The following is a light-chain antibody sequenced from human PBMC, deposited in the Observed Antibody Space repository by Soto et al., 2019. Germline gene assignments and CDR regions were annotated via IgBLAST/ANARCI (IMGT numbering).Light chain of an antibody. CDR2: GAS. J-gene: IGKJ2*01. CDR1: QSITSNF. Sequence: EIVLTQSPGTLSLSPGERATLSCRASQSITSNFLAWYQQKPGQAPRLLLYGASTTAAGVPDSFSGSRSGTDFAFTITRLAHEDYSVYYCQQYDRTPLRYTFGQGTKLGV. V-gene: IGKV3-20*01. CDR3: QQYDRTPLRYT.